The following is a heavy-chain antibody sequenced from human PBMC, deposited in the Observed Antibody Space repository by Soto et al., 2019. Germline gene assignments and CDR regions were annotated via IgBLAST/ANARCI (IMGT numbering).Heavy chain of an antibody. CDR3: ARYCSGGSCYRPGVAY. CDR1: GGSISSGGYY. CDR2: IYYSGST. J-gene: IGHJ4*02. V-gene: IGHV4-31*02. Sequence: SGGSISSGGYYWSWIRQHPGKGLEWIGYIYYSGSTYYNPSLKSRVTISVDTSKNQFSLKLSSVTAADTAVNYWARYCSGGSCYRPGVAYWGQGTLVTVPP. D-gene: IGHD2-15*01.